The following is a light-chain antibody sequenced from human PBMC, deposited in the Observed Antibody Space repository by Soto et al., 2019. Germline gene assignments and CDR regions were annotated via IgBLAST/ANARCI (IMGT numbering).Light chain of an antibody. Sequence: QSVLTQPRSVSGSPGQSVTISCTGTSSDVGRFDYVSWYQQHPGEAPKVVVYDITKRPSGVPDRFSGSKSGNTASLTISGLQAEDEADYYCCSYAGSNNFPYVFGTGTKVTVL. J-gene: IGLJ1*01. CDR1: SSDVGRFDY. V-gene: IGLV2-11*01. CDR3: CSYAGSNNFPYV. CDR2: DIT.